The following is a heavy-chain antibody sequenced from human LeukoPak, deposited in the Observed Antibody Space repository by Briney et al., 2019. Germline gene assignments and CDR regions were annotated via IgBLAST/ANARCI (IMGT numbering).Heavy chain of an antibody. CDR1: GFTFTAYA. CDR3: AKHKVATKVKDY. CDR2: ISGSAYYT. J-gene: IGHJ4*02. D-gene: IGHD3-22*01. Sequence: GGCLRLSCAASGFTFTAYAMSWVRQALGKGLGWVSAISGSAYYTSYADSVKGRFTISRDNSKNTLYLQMNSLRAEDTALYYCAKHKVATKVKDYWGQGTLVTVSS. V-gene: IGHV3-23*01.